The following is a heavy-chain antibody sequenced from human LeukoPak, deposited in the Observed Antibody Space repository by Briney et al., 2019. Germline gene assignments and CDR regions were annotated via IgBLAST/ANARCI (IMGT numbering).Heavy chain of an antibody. V-gene: IGHV4-4*07. Sequence: SETLSLTXTVSGGSISSYYWSWIRQPAGKGLEWIGRIYTSGSTNYNPSLKSRVTMSVDTSKNQFSLKLSSVTAADTAVYYCARGRYYDSSGYYLDYWGQGTLVTVSS. CDR2: IYTSGST. CDR3: ARGRYYDSSGYYLDY. D-gene: IGHD3-22*01. J-gene: IGHJ4*02. CDR1: GGSISSYY.